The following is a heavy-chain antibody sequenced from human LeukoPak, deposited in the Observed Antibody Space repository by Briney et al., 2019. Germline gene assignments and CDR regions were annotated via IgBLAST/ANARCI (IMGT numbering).Heavy chain of an antibody. V-gene: IGHV4-4*07. CDR3: ARVLGAGLAEYYFDY. J-gene: IGHJ4*02. CDR2: IYTSGST. D-gene: IGHD1-26*01. Sequence: SETLSLTCTVSGGSISSYYWSWIRQPAGKGLEWIGRIYTSGSTNYNPSLKSRVTMSVDTSKNQFPLKLSSVTAADTAVYYCARVLGAGLAEYYFDYWGQGTLVTVSS. CDR1: GGSISSYY.